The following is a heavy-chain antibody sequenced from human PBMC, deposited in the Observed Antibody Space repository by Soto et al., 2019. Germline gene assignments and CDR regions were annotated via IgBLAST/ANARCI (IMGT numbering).Heavy chain of an antibody. Sequence: QLQLQESGPGLVKPSETLSLTCTVSGGSISSSSYYWGWIRQPPGKGLEWIGSIYYSGSTYYNPSLKSRVTISVDTSKNQFSLKLSSVTAADTAVYYYARKDLSSSLGFDPWGQGTLVTVSS. CDR1: GGSISSSSYY. CDR2: IYYSGST. D-gene: IGHD6-6*01. CDR3: ARKDLSSSLGFDP. J-gene: IGHJ5*02. V-gene: IGHV4-39*01.